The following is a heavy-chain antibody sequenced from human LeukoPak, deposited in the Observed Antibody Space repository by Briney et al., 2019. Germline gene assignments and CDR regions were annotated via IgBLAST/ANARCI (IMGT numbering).Heavy chain of an antibody. CDR2: ISAYNGNT. CDR1: GYTFTSYG. Sequence: ASVKVSCKASGYTFTSYGISWVRQAPGQGLEWMGWISAYNGNTNYAQKLQGRVTMTTDTSTSTAYMELRSLRSDDTAVYYCARLWDWVLYGSGSYFDYWGQGTLVTVSS. CDR3: ARLWDWVLYGSGSYFDY. V-gene: IGHV1-18*01. J-gene: IGHJ4*02. D-gene: IGHD3-10*01.